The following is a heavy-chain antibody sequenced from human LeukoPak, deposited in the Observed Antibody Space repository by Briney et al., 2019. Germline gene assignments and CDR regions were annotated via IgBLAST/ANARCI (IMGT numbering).Heavy chain of an antibody. J-gene: IGHJ5*02. CDR1: GYTFTSYY. Sequence: ASVKVSCKASGYTFTSYYIHWVRQAPGQGLEWMGVINPSGGGTSYAQKFQGRVTMTRDTSTSTVYMDLRSLRSEDTAVYFCARDMLAVPSNWFDPWGQGSLVTVSS. CDR2: INPSGGGT. D-gene: IGHD2-8*01. CDR3: ARDMLAVPSNWFDP. V-gene: IGHV1-46*01.